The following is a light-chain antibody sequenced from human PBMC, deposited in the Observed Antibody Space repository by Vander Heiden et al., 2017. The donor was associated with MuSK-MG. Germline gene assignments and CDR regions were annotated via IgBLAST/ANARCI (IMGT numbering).Light chain of an antibody. Sequence: EVVLTQSPATLSLSPGERATLSCRANQSVNSYLAWYQQRPGQAPRLLIYEAINRATGITARFSGSGGATDFTLTISSRVPDDFEVYYCQQQFQDDPLITFGGGTKVEIK. V-gene: IGKV3D-11*02. CDR2: EAI. CDR3: QQQFQDDPLIT. CDR1: QSVNSY. J-gene: IGKJ4*01.